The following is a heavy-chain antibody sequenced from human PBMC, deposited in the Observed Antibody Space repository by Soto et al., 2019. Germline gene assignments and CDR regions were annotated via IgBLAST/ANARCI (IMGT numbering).Heavy chain of an antibody. D-gene: IGHD3-10*01. V-gene: IGHV4-30-2*01. CDR2: IYHSGST. CDR3: ARAQLWFGYYYGMDV. Sequence: PSETLSLTCAVSGGSIGSGGYSWSWIRQPPGKGLEWIGFIYHSGSTYYNPSLKSRVTISVERSKNQFSLKLSSVTAADTAVYYCARAQLWFGYYYGMDVWGQGTTVTVSS. J-gene: IGHJ6*02. CDR1: GGSIGSGGYS.